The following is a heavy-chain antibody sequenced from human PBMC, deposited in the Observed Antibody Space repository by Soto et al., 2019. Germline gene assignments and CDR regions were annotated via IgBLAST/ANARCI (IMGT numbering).Heavy chain of an antibody. D-gene: IGHD6-19*01. V-gene: IGHV3-21*01. CDR2: ISSGHGDI. CDR3: ALLTSGWYGDFDF. Sequence: GGSLRLSCAASGFTFSSYSLSWVRQAPGKGLEWVSSISSGHGDIYYADSVKGRFIGSRDNAKNLLFLQMNNLRVEDTAVYYCALLTSGWYGDFDFWGQGTLVTVSS. CDR1: GFTFSSYS. J-gene: IGHJ4*02.